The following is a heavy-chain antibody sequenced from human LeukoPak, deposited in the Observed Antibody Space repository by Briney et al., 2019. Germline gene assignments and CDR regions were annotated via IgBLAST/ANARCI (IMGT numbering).Heavy chain of an antibody. D-gene: IGHD4-17*01. J-gene: IGHJ6*02. CDR1: GYSFTSYW. V-gene: IGHV5-51*01. CDR2: IYPGDSDT. Sequence: GESLKISCKGSGYSFTSYWIGWVRQMPGKGLEWMGIIYPGDSDTRYSPSFQGQVTISADKSISTAYLQWSSLKASDTAMYYCARHRRYGDYVGTSDYYYGMDVWGQGTTVTVSS. CDR3: ARHRRYGDYVGTSDYYYGMDV.